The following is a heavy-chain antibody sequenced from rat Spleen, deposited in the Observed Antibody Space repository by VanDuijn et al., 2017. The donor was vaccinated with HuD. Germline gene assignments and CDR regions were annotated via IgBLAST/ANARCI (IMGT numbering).Heavy chain of an antibody. Sequence: QVQLKESGPGLVQSSQTLSLTCTVSGFSLISYAVNWVRQPPGKGLEWMGGIWGDGSTNYNSAIKSRLRISRDTSKSQVFLKMNSLQTEDTAMYFCARRVRSGYNYFDYWGQGVMVTVSS. CDR2: IWGDGST. D-gene: IGHD1-4*01. J-gene: IGHJ2*01. V-gene: IGHV2-13*01. CDR3: ARRVRSGYNYFDY. CDR1: GFSLISYA.